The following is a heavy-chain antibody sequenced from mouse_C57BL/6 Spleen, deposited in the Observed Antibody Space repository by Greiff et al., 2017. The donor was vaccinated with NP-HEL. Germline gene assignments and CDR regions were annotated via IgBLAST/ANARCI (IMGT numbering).Heavy chain of an antibody. CDR3: ARDLGYGSSVYYFDY. Sequence: EVKLMESGGGLVKPGGSLKLSCAASGFTFSSYAMSWVRQTPEKRLEWVATISDGGSYTYYPDNVKGRFTISRDNAKNNLYLQMSHLKSEDTAMYYCARDLGYGSSVYYFDYWGQGTTLTVSS. J-gene: IGHJ2*01. CDR2: ISDGGSYT. V-gene: IGHV5-4*01. D-gene: IGHD1-1*01. CDR1: GFTFSSYA.